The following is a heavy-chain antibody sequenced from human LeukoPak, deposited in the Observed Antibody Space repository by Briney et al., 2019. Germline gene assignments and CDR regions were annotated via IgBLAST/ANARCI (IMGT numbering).Heavy chain of an antibody. V-gene: IGHV4-61*01. CDR1: GGSISSASYY. CDR2: IYYSGTT. Sequence: SETLSLTCTVSGGSISSASYYWSWIRQPPGKGLEWIAFIYYSGTTNYNPSLKSRVTISLDTSKNQFSLKLISVTAADTAVYYCARGGSSSWFTVYWGQGTLVTVSS. J-gene: IGHJ4*02. D-gene: IGHD6-13*01. CDR3: ARGGSSSWFTVY.